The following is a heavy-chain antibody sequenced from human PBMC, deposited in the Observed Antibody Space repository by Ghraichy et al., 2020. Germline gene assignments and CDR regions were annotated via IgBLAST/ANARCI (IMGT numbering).Heavy chain of an antibody. V-gene: IGHV4-38-2*02. CDR2: IYHSGSA. Sequence: SETLSLTCTVSGFSISNGYYWGWIRQPPGKGLEWIGTIYHSGSAYYNPSLKSRVTISVDTSKNHFSLMLTSVTAADTAVYYCARGSNSGSAYYPLDHWGQGTLVTVSS. CDR1: GFSISNGYY. J-gene: IGHJ4*02. D-gene: IGHD3-22*01. CDR3: ARGSNSGSAYYPLDH.